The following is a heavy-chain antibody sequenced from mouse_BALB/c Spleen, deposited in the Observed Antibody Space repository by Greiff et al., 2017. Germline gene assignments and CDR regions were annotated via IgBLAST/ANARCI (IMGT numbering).Heavy chain of an antibody. V-gene: IGHV8-12*01. J-gene: IGHJ3*01. CDR3: ARSTTATRFAY. CDR2: IYWDDDK. Sequence: QVTLNVSGPGILQPSQTLSLTCSFSGFSLSTSGMGVSWIRQPSGKGLEWLAHIYWDDDKRYNPSLKSRLTISKDTSRNQVFLKITSVDTADTATYYCARSTTATRFAYWGQGTLVTVSA. D-gene: IGHD1-2*01. CDR1: GFSLSTSGMG.